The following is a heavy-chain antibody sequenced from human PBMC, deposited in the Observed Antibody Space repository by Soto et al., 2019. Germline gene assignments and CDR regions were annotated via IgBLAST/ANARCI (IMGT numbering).Heavy chain of an antibody. CDR2: MNPNSGIT. CDR3: ARDIGAGDY. V-gene: IGHV1-8*03. D-gene: IGHD6-25*01. J-gene: IGHJ4*02. Sequence: GASVKVSCKASTDTFSSYDFNWVRQATGQGLEWMGWMNPNSGITGYAQKFQGRVTITRDTSANTAYMELSSLISEDTAVYYCARDIGAGDYWGQGTLVTVSS. CDR1: TDTFSSYD.